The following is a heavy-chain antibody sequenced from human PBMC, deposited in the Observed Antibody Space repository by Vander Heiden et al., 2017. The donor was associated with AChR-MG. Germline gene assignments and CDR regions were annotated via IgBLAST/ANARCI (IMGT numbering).Heavy chain of an antibody. Sequence: QVQLQESGPGLVKPSETLSLTCTVSGGSVSSGSYYWSWIRQPPGKGLEWIGYIYYSGSTNYNPSLKSRVTIAVDTSKNQFSLKLSAVTAADTAVYYCARSGYSYGSLARYYYYYGMDVWGQGTTVTVSS. V-gene: IGHV4-61*01. CDR1: GGSVSSGSYY. CDR3: ARSGYSYGSLARYYYYYGMDV. D-gene: IGHD5-18*01. CDR2: IYYSGST. J-gene: IGHJ6*02.